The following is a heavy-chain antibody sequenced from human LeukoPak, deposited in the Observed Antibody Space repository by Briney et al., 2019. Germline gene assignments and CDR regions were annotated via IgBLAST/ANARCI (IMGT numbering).Heavy chain of an antibody. D-gene: IGHD3-10*01. CDR2: IYTSGST. J-gene: IGHJ4*02. Sequence: SETLSLTCAVYGGSFSGYYWSWIRRPAGKGLEWIGRIYTSGSTNYNPSLKSRVTISVDTSKNQFSLKLSSVTAADTAVYYCAREVLLWFGEPTPPDYWGQGTLVTVSS. V-gene: IGHV4-4*07. CDR1: GGSFSGYY. CDR3: AREVLLWFGEPTPPDY.